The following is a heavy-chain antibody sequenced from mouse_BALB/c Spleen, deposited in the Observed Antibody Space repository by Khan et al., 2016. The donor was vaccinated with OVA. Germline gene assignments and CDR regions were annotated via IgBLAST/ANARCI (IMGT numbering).Heavy chain of an antibody. Sequence: VQLKESGPGLVAPSQSLSITCTVSGFSLSRYNVHWVRQPPGKGLEWLGMIWGGGGTDYNSTLKSRLSIRKDNSKSQVLLKMNSLQTDDTAMYYWARAYYRYDGYYAMDYWGQGTSVTVAS. V-gene: IGHV2-6-4*01. D-gene: IGHD2-14*01. CDR1: GFSLSRYN. CDR3: ARAYYRYDGYYAMDY. CDR2: IWGGGGT. J-gene: IGHJ4*01.